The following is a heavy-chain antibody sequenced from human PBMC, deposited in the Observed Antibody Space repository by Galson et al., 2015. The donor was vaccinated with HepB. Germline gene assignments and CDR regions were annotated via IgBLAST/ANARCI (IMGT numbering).Heavy chain of an antibody. CDR3: LHDSDGPDY. J-gene: IGHJ4*02. V-gene: IGHV3-74*01. CDR1: GFTFGIYW. CDR2: INPDGTNV. D-gene: IGHD3-22*01. Sequence: SLRLSCAASGFTFGIYWMHWVRQPPGRGPVWVSHINPDGTNVRYADSVKGRFTISRDNAKNTLYLQMNSLRDEDTAVYYCLHDSDGPDYWGQGTMVTVSS.